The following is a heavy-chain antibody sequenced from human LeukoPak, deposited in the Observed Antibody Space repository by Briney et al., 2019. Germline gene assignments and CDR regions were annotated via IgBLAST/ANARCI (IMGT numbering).Heavy chain of an antibody. J-gene: IGHJ4*02. CDR3: GKEVERHFDLKY. V-gene: IGHV3-23*01. CDR2: ISGSGGST. D-gene: IGHD2/OR15-2a*01. CDR1: GFTFSSYA. Sequence: GGSLRLSCAASGFTFSSYAMSWVRQAPGKGLEWVSLISGSGGSTHYADSVKGRFTISRDNSKKILYLQMNSLRAEDTAVYYCGKEVERHFDLKYWGQGTLVTVSS.